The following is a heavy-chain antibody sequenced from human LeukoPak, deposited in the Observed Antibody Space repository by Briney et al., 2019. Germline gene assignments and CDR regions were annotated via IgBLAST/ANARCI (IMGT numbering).Heavy chain of an antibody. CDR1: GFTFSDYY. Sequence: GGSLRLSCADSGFTFSDYYMSWIRQAPGKGLEWVSYISSSGSTIYYADSVKGRFTISRDNAKNSLYLQMNSLRAEDTAVYYCARAPIRPYYYYGMDVWGQGTTVTVSS. D-gene: IGHD6-6*01. J-gene: IGHJ6*02. CDR2: ISSSGSTI. V-gene: IGHV3-11*01. CDR3: ARAPIRPYYYYGMDV.